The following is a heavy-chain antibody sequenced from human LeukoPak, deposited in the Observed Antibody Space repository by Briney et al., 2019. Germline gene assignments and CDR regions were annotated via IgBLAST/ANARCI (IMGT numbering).Heavy chain of an antibody. CDR1: GYTFTSYD. CDR2: MNPNSGNT. J-gene: IGHJ3*02. Sequence: ASVKVSCKASGYTFTSYDINWVRQATGQGLEWMGWMNPNSGNTGYAQKFQGRVTITRNTSISTAYMELSSLRSEDTAVYYCARTTMTTVTTFSSTDAFDIWGQGTMVTVSS. D-gene: IGHD4-17*01. V-gene: IGHV1-8*03. CDR3: ARTTMTTVTTFSSTDAFDI.